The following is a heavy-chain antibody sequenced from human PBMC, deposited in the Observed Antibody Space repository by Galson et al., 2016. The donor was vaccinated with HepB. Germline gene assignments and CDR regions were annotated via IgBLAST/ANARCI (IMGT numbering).Heavy chain of an antibody. CDR2: IYWDDDK. V-gene: IGHV2-5*02. D-gene: IGHD6-13*01. Sequence: PALVKPTQTLTLTCSFSGFSLFTSGVGVGWIRQPPGKALDWLALIYWDDDKRYSPSLKSRLTITKDTSRNQVVLTLTNMDPADTATYYCAFRNSSTWYFYWGQGTLVTVSS. J-gene: IGHJ4*02. CDR1: GFSLFTSGVG. CDR3: AFRNSSTWYFY.